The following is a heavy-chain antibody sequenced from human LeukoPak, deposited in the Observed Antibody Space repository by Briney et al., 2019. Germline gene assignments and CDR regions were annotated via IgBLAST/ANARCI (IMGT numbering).Heavy chain of an antibody. Sequence: GASVKVSCKASGYTFTSYAMNWVRQAPGQGLEWMGWINTNTGNPTYAQGFTGRFVFSLDTSVSTAYLQISSLKAEDTAVYYCARGGLAYPWAYYYYGMDXXXQGTTVTVSS. CDR3: ARGGLAYPWAYYYYGMDX. V-gene: IGHV7-4-1*02. J-gene: IGHJ6*01. CDR2: INTNTGNP. CDR1: GYTFTSYA. D-gene: IGHD3-22*01.